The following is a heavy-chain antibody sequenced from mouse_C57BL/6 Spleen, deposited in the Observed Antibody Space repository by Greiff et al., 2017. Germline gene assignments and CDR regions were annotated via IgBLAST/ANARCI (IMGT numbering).Heavy chain of an antibody. CDR3: VREGGCFDY. Sequence: DVQLQESGGGLVQPKGSLKLSCAASGFSFNTYAMNWVRQAPGKGLEWVARIRSKSNNYATYYADSVKDRFTISRNDSESMLYLQMNNLKTEDTAMYYCVREGGCFDYWGQGTTLTVSS. J-gene: IGHJ2*01. CDR1: GFSFNTYA. V-gene: IGHV10-1*01. CDR2: IRSKSNNYAT.